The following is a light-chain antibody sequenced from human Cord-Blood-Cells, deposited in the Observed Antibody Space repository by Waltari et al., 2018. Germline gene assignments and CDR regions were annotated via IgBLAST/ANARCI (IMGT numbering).Light chain of an antibody. CDR3: CSYAGSSTWV. Sequence: SALTQPASVSGSPGQSATISCTRTSSDVGSSNLVSWYQQHPGKAPKLMIYEGSKRPSGVSNRFSGSKSGNTASLTISGLQAEDEADYYCCSYAGSSTWVFGGGTKLTVL. CDR1: SSDVGSSNL. V-gene: IGLV2-23*01. CDR2: EGS. J-gene: IGLJ3*02.